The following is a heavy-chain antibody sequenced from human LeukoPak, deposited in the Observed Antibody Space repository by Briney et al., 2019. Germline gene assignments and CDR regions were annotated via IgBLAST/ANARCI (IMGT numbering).Heavy chain of an antibody. J-gene: IGHJ4*02. CDR1: GGTFSSYA. CDR3: ARVLSGYYGD. Sequence: RGASVKVSCKASGGTFSSYATSWVRQAPGQGLEWMGRIIPILGIANYAQKFQGRVTITADKSTSTAYMELSSLRSEDTAVYYCARVLSGYYGDWGQGTLVTVSS. CDR2: IIPILGIA. V-gene: IGHV1-69*04. D-gene: IGHD3-22*01.